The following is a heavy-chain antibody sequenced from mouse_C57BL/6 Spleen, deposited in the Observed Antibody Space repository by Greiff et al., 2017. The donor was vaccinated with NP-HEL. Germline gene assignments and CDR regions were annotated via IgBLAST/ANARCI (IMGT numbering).Heavy chain of an antibody. CDR3: ARRGALDTTVVAFDY. J-gene: IGHJ2*01. Sequence: QVQLKESGPGILQSSQTLSLTCSFSGFSLSTSGMGVSWIRQPSGKGLEWLAHIYWDDDKRYNPSLKSRLTISKDTSRNQVFLKITSVDTADTATYYGARRGALDTTVVAFDYWGQGTTLTVSS. CDR1: GFSLSTSGMG. CDR2: IYWDDDK. V-gene: IGHV8-12*01. D-gene: IGHD1-1*01.